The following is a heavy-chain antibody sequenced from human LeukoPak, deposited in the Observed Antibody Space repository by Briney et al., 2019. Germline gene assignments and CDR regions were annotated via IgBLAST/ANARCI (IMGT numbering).Heavy chain of an antibody. D-gene: IGHD1-26*01. J-gene: IGHJ2*01. V-gene: IGHV4-59*01. CDR1: GGSISSYY. Sequence: SETLSLTCTVSGGSISSYYWSWIRQPPGKGLEWIGYIYYSGSTNYNPSLKSRVTISVDTSKNQFSLKLSSVTAADTAVYYCAREYSGSRRWYFDLWGRGTLVTVSS. CDR2: IYYSGST. CDR3: AREYSGSRRWYFDL.